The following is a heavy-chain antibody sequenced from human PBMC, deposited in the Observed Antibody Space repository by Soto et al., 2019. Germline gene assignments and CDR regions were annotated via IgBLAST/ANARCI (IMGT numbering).Heavy chain of an antibody. J-gene: IGHJ3*02. CDR1: GFTFSSYG. D-gene: IGHD3-9*01. Sequence: GGSLRLSCAASGFTFSSYGMHWVRQAPGKGLEWVAVIWYDGSNKYYADSVKGRFTISRDNSKNTLYLQMNSLRAEDTAVYYCARDDILTGLGAFDIWGQGTMVTVSS. V-gene: IGHV3-33*01. CDR2: IWYDGSNK. CDR3: ARDDILTGLGAFDI.